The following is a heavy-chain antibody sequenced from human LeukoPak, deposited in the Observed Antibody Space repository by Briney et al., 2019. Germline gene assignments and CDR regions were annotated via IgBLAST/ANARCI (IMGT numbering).Heavy chain of an antibody. D-gene: IGHD2-15*01. J-gene: IGHJ4*02. CDR3: ARILSKDYFDS. V-gene: IGHV3-74*01. Sequence: GGSLRLSCAASGFTFSSYWMYWVRQAPGKGLVWVSRVNSDGSSTKYADSVKGRFTISRDNAKNTLYLQMNSLRVEDTAVYYCARILSKDYFDSWGQGALVTVSS. CDR2: VNSDGSST. CDR1: GFTFSSYW.